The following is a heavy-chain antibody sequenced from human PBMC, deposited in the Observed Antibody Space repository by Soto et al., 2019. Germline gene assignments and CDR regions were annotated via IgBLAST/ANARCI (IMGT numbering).Heavy chain of an antibody. CDR3: AKDIAAAGTHWFDP. Sequence: GGSLRLSCAASGFTFSSYAMSLVRQAPGKGLEWVSAISGSGGSTYYADSVKGRFTISRDNSKNTLYLQMNSLRAEDTAVYYCAKDIAAAGTHWFDPWGQGTLVTVSS. D-gene: IGHD6-13*01. J-gene: IGHJ5*02. V-gene: IGHV3-23*01. CDR2: ISGSGGST. CDR1: GFTFSSYA.